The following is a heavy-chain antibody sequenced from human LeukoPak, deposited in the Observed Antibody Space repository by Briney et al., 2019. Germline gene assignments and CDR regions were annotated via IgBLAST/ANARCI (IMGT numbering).Heavy chain of an antibody. D-gene: IGHD3-9*01. Sequence: GASVKVSCKASGYTFTSYGISWVRQAPGQGLEWMGWISAYNGNTNYAQKLQGRVTMTTDTSTSTAYMELRSLRSDDTAVYYCARVEIGLRYFDWLLPIDYWGQGTLVTVSP. CDR3: ARVEIGLRYFDWLLPIDY. J-gene: IGHJ4*02. V-gene: IGHV1-18*04. CDR1: GYTFTSYG. CDR2: ISAYNGNT.